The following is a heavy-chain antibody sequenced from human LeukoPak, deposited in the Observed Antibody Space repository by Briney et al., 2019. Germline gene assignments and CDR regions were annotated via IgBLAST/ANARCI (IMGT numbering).Heavy chain of an antibody. D-gene: IGHD4-11*01. CDR2: ISYDGSNK. CDR1: GFTFSSYA. Sequence: GRSLRLSCAASGFTFSSYAMHWVRQAPGKGLEWVAVISYDGSNKYYADSVKGRFTISRDNSKNTLYLQMNSLRAEDTAIYYCAKGRIQSYTAPEYWGQGTLVTVSS. V-gene: IGHV3-30*04. J-gene: IGHJ4*02. CDR3: AKGRIQSYTAPEY.